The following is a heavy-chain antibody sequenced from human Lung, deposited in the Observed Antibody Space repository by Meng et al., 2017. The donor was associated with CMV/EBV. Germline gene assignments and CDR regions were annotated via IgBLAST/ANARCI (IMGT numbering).Heavy chain of an antibody. CDR3: TRGGRDYYSGEYYGMDV. CDR2: VYYSGST. Sequence: LRLSCTVSGGSISSGDYYWSWIRQHPGKGLEWIGYVYYSGSTYYSPSLKSRLIISVDTSKNQLSLNLSSVIAADTAVYYCTRGGRDYYSGEYYGMDVWGQGTTVTVSS. V-gene: IGHV4-31*02. CDR1: GGSISSGDYY. D-gene: IGHD2-21*02. J-gene: IGHJ6*02.